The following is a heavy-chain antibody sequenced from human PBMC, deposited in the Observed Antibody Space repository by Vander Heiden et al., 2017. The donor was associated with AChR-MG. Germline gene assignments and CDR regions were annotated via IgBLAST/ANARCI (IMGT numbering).Heavy chain of an antibody. CDR3: AAWFGELGGYYYGMDV. Sequence: EVQLVESGGGLVQPGRSLRLSCEASGFTFDDYAMHWVRQAPGKGLEWVSGISWNSGSIGYADSVKGRFTISRDNAKNSLYLQMNSLRAEDTALYYCAAWFGELGGYYYGMDVWGQGTTVTVSS. CDR1: GFTFDDYA. D-gene: IGHD3-10*01. J-gene: IGHJ6*02. CDR2: ISWNSGSI. V-gene: IGHV3-9*01.